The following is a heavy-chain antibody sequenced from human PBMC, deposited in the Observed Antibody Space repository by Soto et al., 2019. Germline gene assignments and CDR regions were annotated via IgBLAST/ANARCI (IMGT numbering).Heavy chain of an antibody. D-gene: IGHD2-2*01. V-gene: IGHV5-51*01. CDR2: IYPGDSDT. CDR1: GYSFTSYW. CDR3: ARHVGGEYGSSTSCYGLAY. Sequence: GESLKISCKGSGYSFTSYWIGWVRQMPGKGLEWMGIIYPGDSDTRYSPSFQGQVTISADKSISTAYLQWSSLKASDTAMYYCARHVGGEYGSSTSCYGLAYWGQGTLVTVAS. J-gene: IGHJ1*01.